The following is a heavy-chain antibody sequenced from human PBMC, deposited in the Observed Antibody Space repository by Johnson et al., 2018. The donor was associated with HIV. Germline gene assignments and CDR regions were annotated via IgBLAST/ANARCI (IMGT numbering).Heavy chain of an antibody. CDR3: ARGGNEIDAFDI. CDR1: GFTFSSYA. V-gene: IGHV3-30*04. D-gene: IGHD1-1*01. J-gene: IGHJ3*02. CDR2: ISYDGSNQ. Sequence: QVQLVESGGGVVQPGRSLRLSCAASGFTFSSYAMHWVRQAPGKGLEWVAVISYDGSNQYYADSVKGRFTISRDNSKNTLYLQMNSLRAEDTAVYYCARGGNEIDAFDIWGQGTMVTVSS.